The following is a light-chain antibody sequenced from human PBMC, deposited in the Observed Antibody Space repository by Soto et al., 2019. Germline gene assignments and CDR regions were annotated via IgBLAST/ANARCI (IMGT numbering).Light chain of an antibody. CDR3: QQYASLPIP. J-gene: IGKJ5*01. Sequence: DSLLTQSPDTLSLSPGERATLSCMASQSVSSSYLAWYQQKPGQAPRLLIYGASSRATGIPDRFSGSGSGTDFTLTISRLEPEDFAVYYCQQYASLPIPFAHGTRLEIK. V-gene: IGKV3-20*01. CDR1: QSVSSSY. CDR2: GAS.